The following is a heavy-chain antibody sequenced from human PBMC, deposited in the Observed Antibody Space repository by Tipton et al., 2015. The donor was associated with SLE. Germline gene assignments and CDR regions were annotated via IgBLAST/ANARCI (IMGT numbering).Heavy chain of an antibody. Sequence: TLSLTCTVSGGSISNYYWSWIRQPPGKGLEWIGYMYDSGSTNYNPSLKSRVTITVDTSKNQFSLKLSSVTAADTAVYYCARDYSPEAYFDYWGQGTLVTVSS. V-gene: IGHV4-59*12. CDR1: GGSISNYY. D-gene: IGHD6-13*01. J-gene: IGHJ4*02. CDR3: ARDYSPEAYFDY. CDR2: MYDSGST.